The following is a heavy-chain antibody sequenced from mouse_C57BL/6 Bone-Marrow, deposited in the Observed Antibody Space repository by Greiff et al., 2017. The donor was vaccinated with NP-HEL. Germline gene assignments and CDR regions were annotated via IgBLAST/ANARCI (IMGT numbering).Heavy chain of an antibody. D-gene: IGHD2-1*01. CDR1: GYTFTSYW. V-gene: IGHV1-69*01. J-gene: IGHJ4*01. CDR2: IDPSDSYT. Sequence: QVQLQQPGAELVMPGASVELSCKASGYTFTSYWMHWVKQRPGQGLEWIGEIDPSDSYTNYNQKFKGKSTLTVDKSSSTAYMQLSSLTSEDSAVYYCARVFYYGNHYYAMDYWGQGTSVTVSS. CDR3: ARVFYYGNHYYAMDY.